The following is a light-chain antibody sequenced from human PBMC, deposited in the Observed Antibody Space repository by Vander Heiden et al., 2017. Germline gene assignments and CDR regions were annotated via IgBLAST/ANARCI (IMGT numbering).Light chain of an antibody. J-gene: IGKJ5*01. CDR1: QSVSSSY. Sequence: EIVLTQSSGTLSLSPGERATLSCRASQSVSSSYLAWYQQKPGQAPRLLIYGASGRASGIPDRFSGSGSGTDFTLTITRLEPEDFAVYYCQQCGSSPITFGQGTRLEIK. CDR2: GAS. V-gene: IGKV3-20*01. CDR3: QQCGSSPIT.